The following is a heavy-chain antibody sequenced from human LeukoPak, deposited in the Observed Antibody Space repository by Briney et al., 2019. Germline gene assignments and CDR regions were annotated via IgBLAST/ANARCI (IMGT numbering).Heavy chain of an antibody. CDR2: INPSDDSA. Sequence: ASVKVSCKASGYTFTRHYMHWVRQAPGQGLEWMGIINPSDDSATYAQKFQGRVTMTRDTSTFTFYMDLSSLRSEDTAVYYCARGGPIVQMPFDFWGQGTLVIVSS. D-gene: IGHD1-26*01. CDR1: GYTFTRHY. J-gene: IGHJ4*02. CDR3: ARGGPIVQMPFDF. V-gene: IGHV1-46*01.